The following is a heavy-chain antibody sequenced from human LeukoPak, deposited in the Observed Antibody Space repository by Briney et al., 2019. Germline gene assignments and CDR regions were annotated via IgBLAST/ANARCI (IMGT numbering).Heavy chain of an antibody. CDR3: ATRGNYYGSGSGRLGNWFDP. J-gene: IGHJ5*02. V-gene: IGHV4-34*01. CDR1: GGSFSGYY. D-gene: IGHD3-10*01. CDR2: INHSGST. Sequence: SETLSLTCAVYGGSFSGYYWSWIRQPPGKGLEWIGEINHSGSTNYNPSLKSRVTISEDTSKNQFSLKLSSVTAADTAVYYCATRGNYYGSGSGRLGNWFDPWGQGTLVTVSS.